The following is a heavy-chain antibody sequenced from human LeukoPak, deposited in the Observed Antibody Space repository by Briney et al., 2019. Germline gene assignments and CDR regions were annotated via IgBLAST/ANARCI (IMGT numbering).Heavy chain of an antibody. CDR3: ARRRGSIGPRGWFDP. J-gene: IGHJ5*02. D-gene: IGHD3-22*01. V-gene: IGHV1-46*01. Sequence: ASVKVSCKASGYTFSSYYMHWVRQAPGQGLEWMGIINPSGDSTSYAQKFQGRVTMTRDTSTSTVYMELSSLRSEDTAMYYCARRRGSIGPRGWFDPWGQGTLVTVSS. CDR2: INPSGDST. CDR1: GYTFSSYY.